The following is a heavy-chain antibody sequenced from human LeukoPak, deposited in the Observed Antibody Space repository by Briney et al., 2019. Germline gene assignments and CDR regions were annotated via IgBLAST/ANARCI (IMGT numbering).Heavy chain of an antibody. D-gene: IGHD2-21*01. CDR3: ARRNLWTQNDAFDI. J-gene: IGHJ3*02. V-gene: IGHV1-69*05. Sequence: SVKVSCKASGGTFSSYAISWVRQAPGQGLEWMGRIIPIFGTANYAQKFQGRVTITTDESTSTAYMELSSLRSEDTAVYYCARRNLWTQNDAFDIWGRGTMVTVSS. CDR2: IIPIFGTA. CDR1: GGTFSSYA.